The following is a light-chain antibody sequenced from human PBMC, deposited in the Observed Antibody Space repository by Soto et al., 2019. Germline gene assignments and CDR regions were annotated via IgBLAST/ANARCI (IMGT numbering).Light chain of an antibody. Sequence: EIVMTQSPATLSLSPWEISTLSCSASQSVSSNLALYQQKPGQAPRLLIYGASTRATGIPDSFSGSGYGMDFTLTIRRLETEDFAVYYCQQSGDSQWTFGQGTKVDIK. V-gene: IGKV3-20*01. J-gene: IGKJ1*01. CDR2: GAS. CDR3: QQSGDSQWT. CDR1: QSVSSN.